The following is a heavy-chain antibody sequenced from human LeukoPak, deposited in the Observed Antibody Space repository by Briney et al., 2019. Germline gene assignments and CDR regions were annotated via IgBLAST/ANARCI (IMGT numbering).Heavy chain of an antibody. Sequence: GGSLRLSRAASGFTVITNDITWVRQAPGKGLEWVSVLYSDGNTKYADSVQGRFTISRDNSKNTLYLEMNSLSPDDTAVYYCARGVEPLAANTLAYGGQGTLVTVSS. CDR1: GFTVITND. V-gene: IGHV3-53*01. CDR3: ARGVEPLAANTLAY. J-gene: IGHJ4*02. D-gene: IGHD1-14*01. CDR2: LYSDGNT.